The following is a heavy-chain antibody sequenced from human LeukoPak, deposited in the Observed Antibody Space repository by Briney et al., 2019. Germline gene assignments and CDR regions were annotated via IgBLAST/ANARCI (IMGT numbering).Heavy chain of an antibody. V-gene: IGHV3-23*01. J-gene: IGHJ4*02. Sequence: GGSLRLSCAASGFTFSSHGMSWVRQAPGKGLEWVSTISGSGDNTYYADSVKGRFTISRDNSKNTLYLQMNSLRAEDTAVYYCAKDRDGYNYGYYYWGQGTLVTVSS. D-gene: IGHD5-24*01. CDR1: GFTFSSHG. CDR3: AKDRDGYNYGYYY. CDR2: ISGSGDNT.